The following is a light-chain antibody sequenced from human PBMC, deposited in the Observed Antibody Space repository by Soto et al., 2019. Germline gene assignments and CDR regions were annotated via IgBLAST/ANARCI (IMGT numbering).Light chain of an antibody. CDR2: EVT. Sequence: QSALTQPASVSGSPGQTITISCTGTSSDIGGYNAVSWYQHHPGKAPKLIIYEVTHRPAGISDRFSASKSGNTASLTISGLQAEDEADYYCNSFRVNHLYVFGTGTKLTV. CDR3: NSFRVNHLYV. J-gene: IGLJ1*01. V-gene: IGLV2-14*01. CDR1: SSDIGGYNA.